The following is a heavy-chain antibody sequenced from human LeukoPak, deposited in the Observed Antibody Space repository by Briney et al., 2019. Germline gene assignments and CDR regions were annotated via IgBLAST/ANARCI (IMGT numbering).Heavy chain of an antibody. Sequence: GASVKVSCKASGGTFSSYAISWVRQAPGQGLEWMGGIIPIFGTANYAQKFQGRVTITTDESTSTAYMELSSLRSEDTAVYHCAQQRGYYYDSSGFLAFDYWGQGTLVTVSS. J-gene: IGHJ4*02. CDR3: AQQRGYYYDSSGFLAFDY. CDR1: GGTFSSYA. CDR2: IIPIFGTA. V-gene: IGHV1-69*05. D-gene: IGHD3-22*01.